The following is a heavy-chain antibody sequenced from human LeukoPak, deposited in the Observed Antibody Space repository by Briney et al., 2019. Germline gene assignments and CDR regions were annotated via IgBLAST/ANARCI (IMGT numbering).Heavy chain of an antibody. J-gene: IGHJ5*02. CDR2: ICSGGST. D-gene: IGHD3-9*01. CDR3: LTGYNHAVDWFDP. Sequence: GGSLRLSCAASGFTVSSNYMSCVREAPGKGLEWVSVICSGGSTYYADSVKGRFTISRDNSKKTLYLQMNSLRAEDTAVYYFLTGYNHAVDWFDPWGQGTLVTVSS. V-gene: IGHV3-66*01. CDR1: GFTVSSNY.